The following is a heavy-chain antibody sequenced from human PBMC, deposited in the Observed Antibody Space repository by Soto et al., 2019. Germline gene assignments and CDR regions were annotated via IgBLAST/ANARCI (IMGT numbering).Heavy chain of an antibody. CDR3: AKDQSALLFESGHDY. CDR2: ISWNSGSI. CDR1: GFTFDDYA. J-gene: IGHJ4*02. D-gene: IGHD2-21*02. V-gene: IGHV3-9*01. Sequence: PGGSLRLSCAASGFTFDDYAMHWVRQAPGKGLEWVSGISWNSGSIGYADSVKGRFTISRDNAKNSLYLQMNSLRAEDTALYYCAKDQSALLFESGHDYWGQGTLVTVSS.